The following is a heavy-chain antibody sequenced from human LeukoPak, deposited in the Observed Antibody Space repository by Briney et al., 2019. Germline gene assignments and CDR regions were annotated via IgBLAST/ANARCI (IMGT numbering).Heavy chain of an antibody. V-gene: IGHV3-30*18. J-gene: IGHJ6*02. CDR3: AKLRVAADRYYYYGMDV. CDR1: GFTFSSYG. Sequence: PGGSLRLSCAASGFTFSSYGMHWVRQAPGKGLEWVAVISYDGSNKYYADSVKGRFTISRDNSKNTLYLQMNSLRAEDTAVYYCAKLRVAADRYYYYGMDVWGQGTTVTVSS. D-gene: IGHD6-13*01. CDR2: ISYDGSNK.